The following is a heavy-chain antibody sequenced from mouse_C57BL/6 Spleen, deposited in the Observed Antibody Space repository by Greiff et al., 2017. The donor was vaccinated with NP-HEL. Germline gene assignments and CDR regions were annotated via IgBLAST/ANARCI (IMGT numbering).Heavy chain of an antibody. Sequence: QVQLQQSGPGLVQPSQCLSITCTVSGFSLTSYGVHWVRQSPGKGLEWLGVIWRGGSTDYNAAFMSRLSITKDNSKSQVFFKMNSLQADDTAIYYCDKNDYDYDENAMDYWGQGTSVTVSS. CDR3: DKNDYDYDENAMDY. CDR1: GFSLTSYG. J-gene: IGHJ4*01. D-gene: IGHD2-4*01. CDR2: IWRGGST. V-gene: IGHV2-5*01.